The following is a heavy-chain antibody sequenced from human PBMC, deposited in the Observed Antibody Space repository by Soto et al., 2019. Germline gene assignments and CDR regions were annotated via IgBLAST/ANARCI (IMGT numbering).Heavy chain of an antibody. V-gene: IGHV4-4*02. CDR1: SGSISSSNW. Sequence: QVQLQESGPGLVKPSGTLSLTCAVSSGSISSSNWWSWVRQPPGKGLEWIGEIYHRVSTDYNPSLKSGVTISVQTSKTRAHRKLSSVTVADPAVYYCPRRTYCDYICGSIGGPFEIWGQATMVTVSS. CDR2: IYHRVST. CDR3: PRRTYCDYICGSIGGPFEI. J-gene: IGHJ3*02. D-gene: IGHD3-16*01.